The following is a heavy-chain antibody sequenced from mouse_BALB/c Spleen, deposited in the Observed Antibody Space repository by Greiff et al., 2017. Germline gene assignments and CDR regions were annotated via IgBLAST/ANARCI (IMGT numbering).Heavy chain of an antibody. V-gene: IGHV5-17*02. CDR2: ISSGSSTI. CDR3: ARGYDWYFDV. J-gene: IGHJ1*01. CDR1: GFTFSSFG. Sequence: EVNVVESGGGLVQPGGSRKLSCAASGFTFSSFGMHWVRQAPEKGLEWVAYISSGSSTIYYADTVKGRFTISRDNPKNTLFLQMTSLRSEDTAMYYCARGYDWYFDVWGAGTTVTVSS. D-gene: IGHD2-2*01.